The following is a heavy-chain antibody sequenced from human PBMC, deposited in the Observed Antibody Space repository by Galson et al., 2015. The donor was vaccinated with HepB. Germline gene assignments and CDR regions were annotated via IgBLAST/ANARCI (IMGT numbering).Heavy chain of an antibody. V-gene: IGHV3-23*01. CDR2: ISASGIST. CDR1: GFTFNNYA. D-gene: IGHD4-17*01. Sequence: SLRLSCAASGFTFNNYAMNWVRQAPGKGLEWVSAISASGISTYYADSVRGRFTISRDNSKDTLYLQMDIVEAEDTAIYYCAKVGTYYDYGDSYFDSWGQGALVSVST. J-gene: IGHJ4*02. CDR3: AKVGTYYDYGDSYFDS.